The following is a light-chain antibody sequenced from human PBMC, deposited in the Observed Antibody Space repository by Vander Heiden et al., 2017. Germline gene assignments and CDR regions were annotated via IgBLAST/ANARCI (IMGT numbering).Light chain of an antibody. CDR2: GAS. CDR1: QSVSNN. V-gene: IGKV3-15*01. Sequence: EIELTQSPASLSVAPGDRATLSCRASQSVSNNLAWYHQKPGQAPRLLIFGASSRATGVPARITDSGSGTDFSLTISGLQPEDVASYYCQQYNKWPYTFGQGTRLEIK. CDR3: QQYNKWPYT. J-gene: IGKJ2*01.